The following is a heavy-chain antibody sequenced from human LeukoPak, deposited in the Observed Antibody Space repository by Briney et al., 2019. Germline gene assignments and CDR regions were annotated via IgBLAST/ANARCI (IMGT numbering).Heavy chain of an antibody. V-gene: IGHV4-39*07. CDR2: IYYSGST. CDR3: ARRFCTSNNCYVAFDS. D-gene: IGHD2-2*01. J-gene: IGHJ5*01. CDR1: GGSISRRSYF. Sequence: SETLSLTCIVSGGSISRRSYFWGWIRQPPGTGLEWIGSIYYSGSTYYNPSLKTRVTISLDTSKSHFSLKLSSVTAADTAVYYCARRFCTSNNCYVAFDSWGQGILVTVSS.